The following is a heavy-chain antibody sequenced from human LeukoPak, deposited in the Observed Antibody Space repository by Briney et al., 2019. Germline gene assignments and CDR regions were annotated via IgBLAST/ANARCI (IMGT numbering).Heavy chain of an antibody. D-gene: IGHD3-10*01. V-gene: IGHV1-2*04. CDR1: GYTFTGYY. J-gene: IGHJ4*02. CDR3: ARGTITMVRGVITGYFDY. Sequence: ASVKVSCKASGYTFTGYYMHWVRQAPGQGLEWMGWINPNSGGTNYAQKFQGWVTMTRDTSISTAYMELSRLRSDDTAVYYCARGTITMVRGVITGYFDYWGQGTLVTVSS. CDR2: INPNSGGT.